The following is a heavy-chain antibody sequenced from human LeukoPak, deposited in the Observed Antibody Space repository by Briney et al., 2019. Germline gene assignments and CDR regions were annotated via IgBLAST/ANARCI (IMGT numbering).Heavy chain of an antibody. J-gene: IGHJ5*02. D-gene: IGHD2-2*01. Sequence: ASVKVSCKASGYTFTGYYMHWVRQAPGQGLEWMGWINPNSGGTNYAQKFQGWVTMTRDTSISTAYMELSRLRSDDTAVYYCARGGEYCSSTSCYGNWFDPWGRGTLVTVSS. V-gene: IGHV1-2*04. CDR3: ARGGEYCSSTSCYGNWFDP. CDR1: GYTFTGYY. CDR2: INPNSGGT.